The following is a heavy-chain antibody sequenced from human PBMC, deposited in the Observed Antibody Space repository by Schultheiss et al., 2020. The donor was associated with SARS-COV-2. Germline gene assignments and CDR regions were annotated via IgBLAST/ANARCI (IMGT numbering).Heavy chain of an antibody. CDR3: ARGSYSSSWSTFDY. V-gene: IGHV4-59*01. Sequence: SETLSLTCAVSGGSISSKWWSWVRQPPGKGLEWIGYIYYSGSTYYNPSLKSRVTISVDTSKNQFSLKLSSVTAADTAVYYCARGSYSSSWSTFDYWGQGTLVTVS. CDR1: GGSISSKW. CDR2: IYYSGST. J-gene: IGHJ4*02. D-gene: IGHD6-13*01.